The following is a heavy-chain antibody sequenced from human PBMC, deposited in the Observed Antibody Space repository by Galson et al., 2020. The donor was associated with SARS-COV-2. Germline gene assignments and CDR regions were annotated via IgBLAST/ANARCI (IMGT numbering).Heavy chain of an antibody. V-gene: IGHV3-7*01. CDR2: INEDGSEK. J-gene: IGHJ5*02. CDR3: AREDLIRITMFGVPYDLPTHGGGWFDP. D-gene: IGHD3-3*01. Sequence: GGSLRLSCAASGFTFRRYWMTWVRQAPGKGLQWVANINEDGSEKDYVDSVTGRFTISRDNAKNSLYLQMNSLRAEDTAVYYCAREDLIRITMFGVPYDLPTHGGGWFDPWGQGTLVTVSS. CDR1: GFTFRRYW.